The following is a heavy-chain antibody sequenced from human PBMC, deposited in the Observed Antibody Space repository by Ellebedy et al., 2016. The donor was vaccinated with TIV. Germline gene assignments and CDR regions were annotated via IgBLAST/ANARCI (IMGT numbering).Heavy chain of an antibody. CDR1: GGSISSGGYY. CDR2: IYYSGST. J-gene: IGHJ4*02. Sequence: SETLSLTXTVSGGSISSGGYYWSWIRQHPGKGLEWIGYIYYSGSTYYNPSLKSRVTISVDTSKNQFSLKLSSVTAADTAVYYCASNSGSYSHPPTIDYWGQGTLVTVSS. CDR3: ASNSGSYSHPPTIDY. V-gene: IGHV4-31*03. D-gene: IGHD1-26*01.